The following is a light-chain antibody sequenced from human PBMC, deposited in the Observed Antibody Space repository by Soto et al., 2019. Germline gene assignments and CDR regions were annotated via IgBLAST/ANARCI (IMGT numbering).Light chain of an antibody. CDR3: AAWDDSLRVVL. CDR2: EDS. J-gene: IGLJ2*01. V-gene: IGLV2-23*01. CDR1: SSDVGSYNL. Sequence: QSALTQPASVSGSPGQSLTISCTGTSSDVGSYNLVSWYQHHPGKAPKFIIYEDSKRPSGVSDRFSGSKSGNTASLTISGLQAEDEAHYYCAAWDDSLRVVLFGGGTKLTVL.